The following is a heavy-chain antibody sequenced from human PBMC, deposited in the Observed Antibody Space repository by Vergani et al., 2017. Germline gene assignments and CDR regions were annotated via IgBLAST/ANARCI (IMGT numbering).Heavy chain of an antibody. CDR2: ISGSGSST. CDR3: AKDGEGYSYGYRHFDY. J-gene: IGHJ4*02. V-gene: IGHV3-23*01. D-gene: IGHD5-18*01. Sequence: EVQLLESGGGLVQPGGSLRLSCAASGFTFSSYAMSWVRQAPGKGLEWVSAISGSGSSTYYADSVKGRFTITRDNSKNTLYLQMNSLRAEDTAVYYCAKDGEGYSYGYRHFDYWGQGTLVTVSS. CDR1: GFTFSSYA.